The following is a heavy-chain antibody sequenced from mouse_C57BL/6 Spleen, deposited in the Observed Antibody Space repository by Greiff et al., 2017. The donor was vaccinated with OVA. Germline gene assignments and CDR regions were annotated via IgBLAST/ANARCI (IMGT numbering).Heavy chain of an antibody. CDR2: IDPSDSYT. V-gene: IGHV1-69*01. Sequence: QVQLKQPGAELVMPGASVKLSCKASGYTFTSYWMHWVKQRPGQGLEWIGEIDPSDSYTNYNQKFKGKSTLTVDKSSSTAYMQLSSLTSEDSAVYYCAKNNPYYYYGSSLDVWGTGTTVTVSS. J-gene: IGHJ1*03. CDR3: AKNNPYYYYGSSLDV. D-gene: IGHD1-1*01. CDR1: GYTFTSYW.